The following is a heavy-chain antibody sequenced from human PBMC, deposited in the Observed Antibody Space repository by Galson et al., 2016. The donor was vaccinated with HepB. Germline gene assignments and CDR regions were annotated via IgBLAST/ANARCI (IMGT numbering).Heavy chain of an antibody. Sequence: SLRLSCAVSGFTFSTYSMNWVRQAPGKGLEWVSYISGSSSTIYYADSVKGRSTISRDNAKNSLFLRMHSLRVEDTAVYYCVRDRRQWVSMGATTRFRERGIDYWGQGTLVTVSS. D-gene: IGHD1-26*01. J-gene: IGHJ4*02. CDR3: VRDRRQWVSMGATTRFRERGIDY. CDR1: GFTFSTYS. CDR2: ISGSSSTI. V-gene: IGHV3-48*01.